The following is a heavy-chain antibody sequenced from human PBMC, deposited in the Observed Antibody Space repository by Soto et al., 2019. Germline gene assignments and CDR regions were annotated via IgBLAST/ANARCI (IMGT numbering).Heavy chain of an antibody. V-gene: IGHV3-23*01. J-gene: IGHJ6*03. Sequence: GGSLRLSCAASGFTFSSYAMSWVRQAPGKGLEWVSAISGSGGSTYYADSVKGRFTISRDNSKNTLYLQMNSLRAEDTAVYYCAKDPGYQLPPVGYYYYMDVWGKGTTVTVSS. D-gene: IGHD2-2*01. CDR1: GFTFSSYA. CDR3: AKDPGYQLPPVGYYYYMDV. CDR2: ISGSGGST.